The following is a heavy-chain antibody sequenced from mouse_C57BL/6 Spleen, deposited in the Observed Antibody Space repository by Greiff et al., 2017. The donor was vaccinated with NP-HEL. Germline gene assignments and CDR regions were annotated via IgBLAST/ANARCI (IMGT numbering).Heavy chain of an antibody. CDR3: TSPTVDWYFDV. V-gene: IGHV1-85*01. D-gene: IGHD1-1*01. CDR1: GYTFTSYD. Sequence: VQLQQSGPELVKPGASVKLSCKASGYTFTSYDINWVKQRPGQGLEWIGWIYPRDGSTKYNEKFKGNATLTVDTSSSTAYMELHSLTSEDSAVYFCTSPTVDWYFDVWGTGTTVTVSS. CDR2: IYPRDGST. J-gene: IGHJ1*03.